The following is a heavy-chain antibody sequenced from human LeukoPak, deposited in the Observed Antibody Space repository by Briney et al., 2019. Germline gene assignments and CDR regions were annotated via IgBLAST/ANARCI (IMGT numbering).Heavy chain of an antibody. CDR1: GGSFSGYY. V-gene: IGHV4-34*01. J-gene: IGHJ6*03. Sequence: SETPSLTCAVYGGSFSGYYWSWIRQPPGKGLEWIWEINHSGSTNYNPSLKSRVTISVDTSKNQFSLKLSSVTAADTAFYYCASQGHHGKIVGTTLSYFYMDVWGKGTTVTVSS. CDR3: ASQGHHGKIVGTTLSYFYMDV. CDR2: INHSGST. D-gene: IGHD1-26*01.